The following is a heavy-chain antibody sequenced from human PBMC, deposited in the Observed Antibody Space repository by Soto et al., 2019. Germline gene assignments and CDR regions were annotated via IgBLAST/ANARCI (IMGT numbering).Heavy chain of an antibody. CDR1: GGTFSSYA. CDR3: ARGGYGDPPYYYGMDF. J-gene: IGHJ6*02. V-gene: IGHV1-69*01. D-gene: IGHD4-17*01. Sequence: QVQLVQSGAEVKKPGSSVKVSCKASGGTFSSYAISWGRQAPGQGLEWMGGIIPIFGTANYAQKFQGRVTITADESPSTAYMELSSLRSEDTAVYSCARGGYGDPPYYYGMDFWGHGTTVTVS. CDR2: IIPIFGTA.